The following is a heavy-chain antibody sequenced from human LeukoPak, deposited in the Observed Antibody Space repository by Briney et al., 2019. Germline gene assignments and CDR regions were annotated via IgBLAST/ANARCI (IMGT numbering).Heavy chain of an antibody. V-gene: IGHV3-30-3*01. J-gene: IGHJ4*02. CDR1: GFTFSSYA. Sequence: PARSLRLSCAASGFTFSSYARLWLRQAPGKGLQWVAVISYDGSNKYYADSVKGRFTISRDNTKNSLYLQMNSLRAEDATVYYCAGESGTVTTCADYWGQGTLVTVSS. CDR3: AGESGTVTTCADY. CDR2: ISYDGSNK. D-gene: IGHD4-11*01.